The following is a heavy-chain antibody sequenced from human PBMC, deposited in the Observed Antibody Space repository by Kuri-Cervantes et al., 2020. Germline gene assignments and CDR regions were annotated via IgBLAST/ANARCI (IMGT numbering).Heavy chain of an antibody. CDR1: GHSISSGYS. CDR3: ARGGSYLDFDY. J-gene: IGHJ4*02. D-gene: IGHD1-26*01. CDR2: IYHSGNT. V-gene: IGHV4-38-2*01. Sequence: GSLRLSCVVSGHSISSGYSWGWIRQPPGKGLEWIGSIYHSGNTYYNPSFKSRVTISVDTSKNQFSLKLSSVTAADTAVYYCARGGSYLDFDYWGQGTLVTVSS.